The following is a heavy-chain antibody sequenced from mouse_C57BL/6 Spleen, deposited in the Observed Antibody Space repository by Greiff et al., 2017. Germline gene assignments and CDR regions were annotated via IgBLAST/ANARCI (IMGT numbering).Heavy chain of an antibody. Sequence: QVQLQQPGAELVRPGSSVKLSCKASGYTFTSYWMDWVKQRPGQGLEWIGNIYPSDSETHYNQKFKDKATLTVDKSSSTAYMQLSSLTSEDSAVYYCARGGYGSRYGYWGQGTTLTVSS. CDR1: GYTFTSYW. CDR3: ARGGYGSRYGY. CDR2: IYPSDSET. V-gene: IGHV1-61*01. D-gene: IGHD1-1*01. J-gene: IGHJ2*01.